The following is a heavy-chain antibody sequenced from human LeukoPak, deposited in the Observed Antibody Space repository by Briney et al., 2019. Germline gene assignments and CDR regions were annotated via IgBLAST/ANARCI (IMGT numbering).Heavy chain of an antibody. J-gene: IGHJ4*02. V-gene: IGHV3-49*04. CDR3: TRVGGSYSYYFDY. CDR2: IRSKAYGGTT. D-gene: IGHD1-26*01. CDR1: GFTFGDYA. Sequence: GGSLRLSCTASGFTFGDYAMSLVRQAPGKGLEWVGFIRSKAYGGTTEYAASVKGRFTISRDDSKSIAYLQMNSLKTEDTAVYYCTRVGGSYSYYFDYWGQGTLVTVSS.